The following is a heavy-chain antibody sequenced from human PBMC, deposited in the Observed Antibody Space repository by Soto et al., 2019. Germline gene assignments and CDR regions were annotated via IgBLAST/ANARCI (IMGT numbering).Heavy chain of an antibody. D-gene: IGHD2-21*02. Sequence: GGSLRLSCAATGFTFSVYAMTWVRQAPGKGLEWVSAVTANGGSTYSADSVRGRFTISRDNSKNTLFLQMNSLRAEDTAVYYCASLGVGDWANYYYYYGMDVWGQGTTVTVSS. J-gene: IGHJ6*02. V-gene: IGHV3-23*01. CDR3: ASLGVGDWANYYYYYGMDV. CDR2: VTANGGST. CDR1: GFTFSVYA.